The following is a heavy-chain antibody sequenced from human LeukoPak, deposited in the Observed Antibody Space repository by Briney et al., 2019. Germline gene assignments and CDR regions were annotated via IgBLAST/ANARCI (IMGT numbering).Heavy chain of an antibody. CDR1: GFTFSSYA. CDR3: ARDRNNRLLGPGEPLDY. V-gene: IGHV3-30-3*01. CDR2: ISYDGRNE. J-gene: IGHJ4*02. Sequence: PGRSLRLSCAASGFTFSSYAMHWVRQAPGKGLEGVAVISYDGRNEYYADSVKGRFTISRDNSKNTLYLQMNSLRAEDTAVYYCARDRNNRLLGPGEPLDYWGQGAQVTVSS. D-gene: IGHD1/OR15-1a*01.